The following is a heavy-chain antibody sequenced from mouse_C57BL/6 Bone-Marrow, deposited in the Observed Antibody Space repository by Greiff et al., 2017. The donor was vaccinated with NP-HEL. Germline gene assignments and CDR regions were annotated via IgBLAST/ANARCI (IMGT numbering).Heavy chain of an antibody. CDR2: ISSGSSTI. CDR1: GFTFSDYG. CDR3: AITTVVATGYFDV. V-gene: IGHV5-17*01. J-gene: IGHJ1*03. Sequence: EVKLVESGGGLVKPGVSLKLSCAASGFTFSDYGMHWVRQAPEKGLEWVAYISSGSSTIYYADTVKGRFTISRDNAKNTLFLQMTSLRSEDTAMYYCAITTVVATGYFDVWGTGTTVTVSS. D-gene: IGHD1-1*01.